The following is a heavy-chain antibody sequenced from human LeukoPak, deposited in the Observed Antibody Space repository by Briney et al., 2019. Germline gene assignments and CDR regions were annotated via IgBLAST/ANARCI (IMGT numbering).Heavy chain of an antibody. CDR2: ISSSSSYI. J-gene: IGHJ4*02. CDR1: GFTFSSYS. D-gene: IGHD3-16*01. V-gene: IGHV3-21*01. CDR3: ARAYATGGGADY. Sequence: GGSLRLSCAASGFTFSSYSMNWVRQAPGKGLEWVSSISSSSSYIYYADSVKGRFTISRDNAKKSLYLQMNSLRAEDTAVYYCARAYATGGGADYWGQGTLVTVSS.